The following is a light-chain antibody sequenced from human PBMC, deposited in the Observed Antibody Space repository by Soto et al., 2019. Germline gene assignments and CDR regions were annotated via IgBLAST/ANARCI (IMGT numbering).Light chain of an antibody. CDR3: LQDYIYPYT. V-gene: IGKV1-6*01. J-gene: IGKJ2*01. CDR1: QGIRND. CDR2: AAS. Sequence: AIQMTQSPSSLSASVGDRVTITCRASQGIRNDLAWYQKKPGKAPKLLIYAASSLQSGVPSRFSGSGSGTDFTLTISSLQPEDFATYYCLQDYIYPYTFGQGTKVDIK.